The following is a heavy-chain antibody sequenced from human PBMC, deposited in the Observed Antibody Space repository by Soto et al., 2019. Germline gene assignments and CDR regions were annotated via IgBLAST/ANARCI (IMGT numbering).Heavy chain of an antibody. Sequence: GGSLRLSCAASGFTFSSYSMNWVRQAPGKGLEWVSYISSSSSTIYYADSVKGRFTISRDNAKNSLYLQMNSLRDEDTAVYYCARNLRDGYNYWFDPWGQGTLVTVSS. D-gene: IGHD5-12*01. CDR1: GFTFSSYS. V-gene: IGHV3-48*02. J-gene: IGHJ5*02. CDR2: ISSSSSTI. CDR3: ARNLRDGYNYWFDP.